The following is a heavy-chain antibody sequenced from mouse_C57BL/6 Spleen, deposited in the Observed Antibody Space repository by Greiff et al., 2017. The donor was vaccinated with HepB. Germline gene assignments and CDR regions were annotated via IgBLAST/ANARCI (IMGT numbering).Heavy chain of an antibody. CDR2: ISDGGSYT. CDR3: ARDGKTAPFDY. V-gene: IGHV5-4*01. D-gene: IGHD3-2*01. J-gene: IGHJ2*01. Sequence: DVQLQESGGGLVKPGGSLKLSCAASGFTFSSYAMSWVRQTPEKRLEWVATISDGGSYTYYPDNVKGRFTISRDNAKNNLYLQMSHLKSEDTAMYYCARDGKTAPFDYWGQGTTLTVSS. CDR1: GFTFSSYA.